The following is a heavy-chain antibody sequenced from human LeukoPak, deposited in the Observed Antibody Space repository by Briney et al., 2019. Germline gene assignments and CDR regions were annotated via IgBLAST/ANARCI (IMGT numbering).Heavy chain of an antibody. CDR2: IYTSGST. D-gene: IGHD2-2*01. Sequence: KPSETLSLTCTVSGGSISSGSYYWSWIRQPAGKGLEWIGRIYTSGSTNYNPSLKSRVTISVDTSKNQFSLKLSSVTAADTAVYYCASYEGCTSCHDAFDIWGQGTMVTVSS. CDR3: ASYEGCTSCHDAFDI. CDR1: GGSISSGSYY. V-gene: IGHV4-61*02. J-gene: IGHJ3*02.